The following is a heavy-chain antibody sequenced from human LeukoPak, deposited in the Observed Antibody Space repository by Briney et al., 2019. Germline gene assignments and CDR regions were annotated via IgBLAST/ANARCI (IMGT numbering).Heavy chain of an antibody. CDR3: ARKVTSGCCSGGICRGYFDY. J-gene: IGHJ4*02. Sequence: GGSLRLSCAASGFTFSSNIMNWVRQAPGKGLEWVSSISSSSSYIYYADSVKGRFTISRDNAKNSLYLQMNSLRAEDTALYYCARKVTSGCCSGGICRGYFDYWGQGTLVTVSS. V-gene: IGHV3-21*01. D-gene: IGHD2-15*01. CDR2: ISSSSSYI. CDR1: GFTFSSNI.